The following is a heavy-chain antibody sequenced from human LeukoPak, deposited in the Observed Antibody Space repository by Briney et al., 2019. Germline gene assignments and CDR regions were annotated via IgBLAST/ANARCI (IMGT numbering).Heavy chain of an antibody. CDR1: GYTFTSYW. CDR3: AREKGYVEY. J-gene: IGHJ4*02. Sequence: GESLKISCKGSGYTFTSYWIGWVRQMPGKGMEWMGIIYPDDSDTSYSPSFQGQVTMSADKSISTAYLQWSSLKASDSGMYYCAREKGYVEYWGQGTLVTVSS. V-gene: IGHV5-51*01. D-gene: IGHD3-16*01. CDR2: IYPDDSDT.